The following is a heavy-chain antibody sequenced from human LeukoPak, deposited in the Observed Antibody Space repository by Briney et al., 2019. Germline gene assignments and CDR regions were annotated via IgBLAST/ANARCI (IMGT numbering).Heavy chain of an antibody. V-gene: IGHV1-69*04. CDR1: GGTFSSYT. Sequence: SVKVSCKASGGTFSSYTISWVRQAPGQGLEWMGRITPILGIANYAQKFQGRVTITADKSTSTAYMELSSLRSEDTAVYYCARDLEVSNWDIVVVPAAINYYYYGMDVWGQGTTVTVSS. J-gene: IGHJ6*02. CDR3: ARDLEVSNWDIVVVPAAINYYYYGMDV. D-gene: IGHD2-2*01. CDR2: ITPILGIA.